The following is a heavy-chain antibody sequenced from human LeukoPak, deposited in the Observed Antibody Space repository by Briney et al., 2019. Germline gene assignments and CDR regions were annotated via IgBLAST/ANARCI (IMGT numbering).Heavy chain of an antibody. CDR1: GFTFSSYA. CDR2: ISYDESNK. V-gene: IGHV3-30*04. J-gene: IGHJ3*02. D-gene: IGHD3-9*01. CDR3: AKDTTGLRYFDWPLGAFDI. Sequence: GGSLRLSCAASGFTFSSYAMHWVRQAPGKGLEWVAVISYDESNKYYADSVKGRFTISRDNSKNTLYLQMNSLRAEDTAVYYCAKDTTGLRYFDWPLGAFDIWGQGTMVTVSS.